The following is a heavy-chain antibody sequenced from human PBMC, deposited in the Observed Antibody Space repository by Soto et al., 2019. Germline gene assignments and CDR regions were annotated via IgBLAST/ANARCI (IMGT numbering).Heavy chain of an antibody. J-gene: IGHJ4*02. D-gene: IGHD3-3*01. Sequence: QVQLVESGGGVVQPGRSLRLSCAISGFTFSSYAMHWVRQAPGKGLEWVAVISYDGSNKYYEDSVKGQFTISRDNSKNTLYLQMNSLRAEDTAVYYCAREIERLLGYWGQGTLVTVSS. CDR2: ISYDGSNK. V-gene: IGHV3-30-3*01. CDR1: GFTFSSYA. CDR3: AREIERLLGY.